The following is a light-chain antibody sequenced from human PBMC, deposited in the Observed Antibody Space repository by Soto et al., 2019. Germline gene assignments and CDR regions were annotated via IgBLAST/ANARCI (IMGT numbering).Light chain of an antibody. J-gene: IGKJ1*01. Sequence: EIVMTQSPATLSVSPGERGTLSCRASQSVSSNLAWYQQKPGQAPRLLIYGASTRATSIPARFSGSGSGTEFALTISSLQSEDFAVYYCQQYNDWVWTFGQGTKVEIK. CDR3: QQYNDWVWT. CDR1: QSVSSN. V-gene: IGKV3-15*01. CDR2: GAS.